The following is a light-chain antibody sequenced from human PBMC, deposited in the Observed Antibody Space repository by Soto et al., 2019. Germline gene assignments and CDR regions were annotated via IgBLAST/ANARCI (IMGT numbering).Light chain of an antibody. CDR1: QDIKTY. Sequence: IQLTQSPSSLSASVGDRVSITCRASQDIKTYLAWYQQKRGEAPKLLISGTFTLQSGVPSRFNGSGSVTDFTLTISRLQPEDFAAYYCQLLNNYPPLTFVPGTKVD. CDR2: GTF. J-gene: IGKJ3*01. CDR3: QLLNNYPPLT. V-gene: IGKV1-9*01.